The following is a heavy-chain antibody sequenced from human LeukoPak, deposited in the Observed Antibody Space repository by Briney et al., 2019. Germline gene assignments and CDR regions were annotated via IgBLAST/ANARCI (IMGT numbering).Heavy chain of an antibody. V-gene: IGHV3-11*01. CDR3: ARGWDVDTASGFDP. J-gene: IGHJ5*02. CDR1: GFTFSDYY. Sequence: GGSLRLSCAASGFTFSDYYMSWIRQAPGKGLGWVSYISSSGSTIYYADSVKGRFTISRDNAKNSLYLQMNSLRAEDTAVYYCARGWDVDTASGFDPWGQGTLVTVSS. CDR2: ISSSGSTI. D-gene: IGHD5-18*01.